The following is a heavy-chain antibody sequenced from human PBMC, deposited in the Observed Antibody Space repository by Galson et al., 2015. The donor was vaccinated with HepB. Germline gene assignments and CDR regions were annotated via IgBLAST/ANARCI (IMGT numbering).Heavy chain of an antibody. CDR3: ARGGVATIGGPTFDY. CDR1: GYTFNPFG. Sequence: SVKVSCKASGYTFNPFGVSWVRQAPGQGLEWMGRISAYKGNTDYAQKFQGRVTTTADTSTSTAYMELRSLRSDDTAMYYCARGGVATIGGPTFDYWGQGTLVTVSS. D-gene: IGHD5-24*01. J-gene: IGHJ4*02. CDR2: ISAYKGNT. V-gene: IGHV1-18*01.